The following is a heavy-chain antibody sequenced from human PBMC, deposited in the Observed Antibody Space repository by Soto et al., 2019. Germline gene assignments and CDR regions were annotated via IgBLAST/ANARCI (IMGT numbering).Heavy chain of an antibody. CDR2: IIPIFGTA. Sequence: QVQLVQSGAEEKKPGSSVKVSCKASGGTFSSYSINWVRQAPGQGLEWMGEIIPIFGTANYAQKFQGRVTMTADESTSTAYMELSSLSSEDTAVYYCARNGGRHSGGIDYWGQGTLVTVSS. J-gene: IGHJ4*02. CDR1: GGTFSSYS. CDR3: ARNGGRHSGGIDY. V-gene: IGHV1-69*01. D-gene: IGHD1-26*01.